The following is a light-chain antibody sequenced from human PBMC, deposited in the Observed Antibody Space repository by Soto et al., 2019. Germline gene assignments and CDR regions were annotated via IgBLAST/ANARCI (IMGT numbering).Light chain of an antibody. CDR2: AAS. J-gene: IGKJ1*01. CDR1: QDIGGS. V-gene: IGKV1-12*01. CDR3: LQVYSFPRT. Sequence: DIQMTQSPSSVSASVGDRITITCRASQDIGGSLAWFQQKPGKAPQYLIQAASILQSGVPSRFSGSGSGTEFILTINNLQPEDVAAYFCLQVYSFPRTFGLGTKVDI.